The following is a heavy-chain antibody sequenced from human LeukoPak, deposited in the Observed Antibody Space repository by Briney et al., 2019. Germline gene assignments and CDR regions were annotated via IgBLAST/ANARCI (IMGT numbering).Heavy chain of an antibody. V-gene: IGHV4-59*01. D-gene: IGHD3-10*01. CDR2: IYYSGSN. CDR1: GVSMSSYY. CDR3: PRDYSGSGSPDLGYYYYGMDV. J-gene: IGHJ6*02. Sequence: AETLSLTCTVSGVSMSSYYRSWLRQPPGKGVEGVGYIYYSGSNNYNPPLKSRVTITGETYKNQFSLKLPSVTAADTAVYYCPRDYSGSGSPDLGYYYYGMDVWGQGTTVTVSS.